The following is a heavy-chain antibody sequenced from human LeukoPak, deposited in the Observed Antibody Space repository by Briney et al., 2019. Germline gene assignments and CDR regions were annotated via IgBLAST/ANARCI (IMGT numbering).Heavy chain of an antibody. CDR2: IFYSGST. V-gene: IGHV4-59*01. Sequence: PSETLSLTCTVSGGSINGYYWSWIRQPPGKGLEWIGYIFYSGSTNCNPSLKSRVTISVDTSKNHFSLKLSSVTAADTAIYYCARASSRGSSWLIDYWGQGTLVTVSS. D-gene: IGHD6-13*01. CDR1: GGSINGYY. CDR3: ARASSRGSSWLIDY. J-gene: IGHJ4*02.